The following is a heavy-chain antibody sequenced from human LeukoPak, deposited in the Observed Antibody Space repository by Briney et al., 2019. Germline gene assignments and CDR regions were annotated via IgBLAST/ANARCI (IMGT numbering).Heavy chain of an antibody. CDR2: ISSSSSYI. Sequence: VGSLRLPCAASGFTFSSYSMNWVRQAPGKGLEWVSSISSSSSYIYYADSVKGRFTISRDNAKNSLYLQMNSLRAEDTAVYYCARAGSSSWYMMVDYFDYWGQGTLVTVSS. CDR1: GFTFSSYS. D-gene: IGHD6-13*01. J-gene: IGHJ4*02. V-gene: IGHV3-21*01. CDR3: ARAGSSSWYMMVDYFDY.